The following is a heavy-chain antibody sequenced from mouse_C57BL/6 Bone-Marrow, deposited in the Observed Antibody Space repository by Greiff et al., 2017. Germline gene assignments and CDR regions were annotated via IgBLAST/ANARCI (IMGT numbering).Heavy chain of an antibody. CDR2: INPGRGGT. Sequence: QVQLKQSGAELVRPGTSVKVSCKASGYAFTNYLIEWVKQRPGQGLEWIGVINPGRGGTNYNEKFKGKATLTADKSSSTAYMQLSSLTSDDSAVYFCASHGYYGSSPWFAYWGQGTLVTVSA. CDR3: ASHGYYGSSPWFAY. CDR1: GYAFTNYL. J-gene: IGHJ3*01. V-gene: IGHV1-54*01. D-gene: IGHD1-1*01.